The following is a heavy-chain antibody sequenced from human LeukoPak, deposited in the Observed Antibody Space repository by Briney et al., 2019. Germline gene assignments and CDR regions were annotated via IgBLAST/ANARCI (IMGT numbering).Heavy chain of an antibody. D-gene: IGHD1-26*01. V-gene: IGHV3-23*01. CDR3: AKDLAIRWELQDDAFDI. J-gene: IGHJ3*02. Sequence: PGGSLRLSCAASGFTFSSYAMSWVRQAPGKGLEWVSAISGSGGSTYYADSVKGRFTISRDNSKNTLYLQMNSLRAEDTAVYYCAKDLAIRWELQDDAFDIWGQGTMVTVSS. CDR1: GFTFSSYA. CDR2: ISGSGGST.